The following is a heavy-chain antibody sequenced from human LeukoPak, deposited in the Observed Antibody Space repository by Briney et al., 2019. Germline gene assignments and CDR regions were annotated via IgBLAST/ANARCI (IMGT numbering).Heavy chain of an antibody. J-gene: IGHJ3*02. CDR1: GGTFSSYA. Sequence: ASLKVSCKASGGTFSSYAISWVRQAPGQGLEWMGGIIPIVGTANYAQKFQGRVTITADESTSTAYMELSSLRSEDTAVYYCARDSRIAAADNPDAFDIWGQGTMVTVSS. CDR2: IIPIVGTA. CDR3: ARDSRIAAADNPDAFDI. D-gene: IGHD6-13*01. V-gene: IGHV1-69*13.